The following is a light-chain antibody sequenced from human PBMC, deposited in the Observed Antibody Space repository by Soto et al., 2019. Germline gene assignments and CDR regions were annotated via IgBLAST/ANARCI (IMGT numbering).Light chain of an antibody. CDR2: EVS. V-gene: IGLV2-14*01. CDR1: SSDIGGYNF. Sequence: QSALTQPASVSGSPGQSITISCTGTSSDIGGYNFVSWYQQHPGKAPKVVIYEVSNRPSGVSHRFSGSKSGNTASLTISGLQAEDEADYYCSSSTTSSSLFGTGTKLTVL. J-gene: IGLJ1*01. CDR3: SSSTTSSSL.